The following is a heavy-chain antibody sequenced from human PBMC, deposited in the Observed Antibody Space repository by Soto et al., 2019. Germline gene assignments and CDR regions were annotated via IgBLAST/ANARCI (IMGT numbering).Heavy chain of an antibody. CDR3: AKPADYNWNHY. J-gene: IGHJ4*02. CDR2: VSGSGGST. Sequence: EVQLLESGGGLVQPGGSLRLSCAASGFTFSSYAMSWVRQAPGKGLEWISAVSGSGGSTYYADSVKGRFTISRDNSKDTLYLTMNHLRAEETAGYYCAKPADYNWNHYWGQGTLVTVSS. D-gene: IGHD1-20*01. V-gene: IGHV3-23*01. CDR1: GFTFSSYA.